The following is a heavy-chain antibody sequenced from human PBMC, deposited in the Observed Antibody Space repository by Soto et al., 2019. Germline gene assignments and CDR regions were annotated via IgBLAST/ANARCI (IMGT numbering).Heavy chain of an antibody. CDR1: GYTFTSYD. V-gene: IGHV1-8*01. J-gene: IGHJ5*02. D-gene: IGHD4-17*01. Sequence: QVQLVQSGAEVKRPGASVKVSCKASGYTFTSYDINWVRQAAGQGLEWMGWMNPNGGNTAYAQKLRGRVTMTRNTSMSTAYMELSSLRSEDTAVYYCARASYGDYDWFDPWGQGTLVTVSS. CDR3: ARASYGDYDWFDP. CDR2: MNPNGGNT.